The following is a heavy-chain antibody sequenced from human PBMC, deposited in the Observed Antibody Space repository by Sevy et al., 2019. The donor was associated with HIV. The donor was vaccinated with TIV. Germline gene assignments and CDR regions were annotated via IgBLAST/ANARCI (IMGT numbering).Heavy chain of an antibody. D-gene: IGHD4-17*01. CDR1: GFTFGEYS. CDR2: IRSEVYGGTT. J-gene: IGHJ4*02. CDR3: TRGRRVYADYGVDY. Sequence: GGSLRLSCTASGFTFGEYSMSWFRQAPGKGLEWVSFIRSEVYGGTTEYAASVKGRFNISRDDSKSIAYLQMSSLKTEDTAVYYCTRGRRVYADYGVDYWGQGTLVTVSS. V-gene: IGHV3-49*03.